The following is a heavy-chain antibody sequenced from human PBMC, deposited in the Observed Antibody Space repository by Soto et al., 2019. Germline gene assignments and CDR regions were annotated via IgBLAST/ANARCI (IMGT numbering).Heavy chain of an antibody. J-gene: IGHJ6*02. CDR2: INHSGST. V-gene: IGHV4-34*01. D-gene: IGHD4-17*01. CDR1: GGSFSGYY. Sequence: PSETLSLTCAVYGGSFSGYYWSWIRQSPGKGLEWIGEINHSGSTNYNPSLKSRVTISVDTSKNQFSLKLSSVTAADTAVYYCARDRVTVTTVGYYYYYGMDVWGQGTTVTVSS. CDR3: ARDRVTVTTVGYYYYYGMDV.